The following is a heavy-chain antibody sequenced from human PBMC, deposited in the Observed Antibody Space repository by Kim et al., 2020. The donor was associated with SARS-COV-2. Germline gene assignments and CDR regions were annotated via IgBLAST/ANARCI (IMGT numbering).Heavy chain of an antibody. J-gene: IGHJ4*02. D-gene: IGHD2-2*01. Sequence: SETLSLTCAVYGGSFSGYYWSWIRQPPGKGLEWIGEINHSGSTNYNPSLKSRVTISVDTSKNQFSLKLSSVTAADTAVYYCARQGRRLVVVPAALDYWGQGTLVTVSS. CDR3: ARQGRRLVVVPAALDY. V-gene: IGHV4-34*01. CDR1: GGSFSGYY. CDR2: INHSGST.